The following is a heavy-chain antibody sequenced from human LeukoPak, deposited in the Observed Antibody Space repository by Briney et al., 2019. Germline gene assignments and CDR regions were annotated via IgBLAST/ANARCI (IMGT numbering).Heavy chain of an antibody. CDR3: ARDSYDFWSSAGYFDY. CDR2: INPSGGST. J-gene: IGHJ4*02. Sequence: ASVKVSCKASGYTFTSYYMHWVRQAPGQGLEWMGIINPSGGSTSYAQKFQGRVTITTDESTSTAYMELSSLRSEDTAVYYCARDSYDFWSSAGYFDYWGQGTLVTVSS. D-gene: IGHD3-3*01. CDR1: GYTFTSYY. V-gene: IGHV1-46*01.